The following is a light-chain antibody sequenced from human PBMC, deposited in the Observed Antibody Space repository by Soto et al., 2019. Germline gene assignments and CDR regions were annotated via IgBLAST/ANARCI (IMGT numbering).Light chain of an antibody. CDR1: QSVSSN. Sequence: EIVMTQSPATLSVSPGERATLSCRASQSVSSNLAWYQQKPGKAPRLLIFGASIRATGIPDRFRGSGSGTDFTLTIGRLEPEDFAVYHCQQYGSSPTTFGKGTKVDI. CDR3: QQYGSSPTT. J-gene: IGKJ1*01. CDR2: GAS. V-gene: IGKV3-20*01.